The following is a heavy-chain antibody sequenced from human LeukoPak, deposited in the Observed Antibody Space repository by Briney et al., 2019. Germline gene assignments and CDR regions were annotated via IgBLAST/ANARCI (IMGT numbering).Heavy chain of an antibody. D-gene: IGHD1-26*01. CDR2: ISGNGGAT. CDR3: VLYSGSSSPFDY. J-gene: IGHJ4*02. Sequence: PGESLRLSCAASGFTFISYAMSWVRQAPGKGLEWVSAISGNGGATYYAGSVKGRFTISRDNSKNTLYLQMNSLRAEDTAVYYCVLYSGSSSPFDYWGQGTLVTVSS. CDR1: GFTFISYA. V-gene: IGHV3-23*01.